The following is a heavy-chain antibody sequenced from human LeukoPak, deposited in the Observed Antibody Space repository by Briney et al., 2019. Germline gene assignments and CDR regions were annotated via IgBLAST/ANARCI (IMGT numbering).Heavy chain of an antibody. CDR3: ARDQGTYYDDAFDL. CDR2: IYYNGNT. D-gene: IGHD2/OR15-2a*01. Sequence: PSETLSLTCSVSGGSISSGNYYWSWIRQHPGKGLEWIGYIYYNGNTYYNPSFKSRVAISVDTSKNQFSLKLSSVTAADTAVYYCARDQGTYYDDAFDLWGQGTMVAVSS. J-gene: IGHJ3*01. CDR1: GGSISSGNYY. V-gene: IGHV4-31*03.